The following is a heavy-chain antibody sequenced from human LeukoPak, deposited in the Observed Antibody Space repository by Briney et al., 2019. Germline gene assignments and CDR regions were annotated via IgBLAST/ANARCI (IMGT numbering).Heavy chain of an antibody. D-gene: IGHD3-9*01. J-gene: IGHJ2*01. CDR1: GGTFSNNA. V-gene: IGHV1-69*04. Sequence: GASVKVSCKASGGTFSNNAISWVRQAPGQGLEWMGRIIPMVGVTKYTQKFQGRVTITADKSTSTAYMDPSSLRYDDTAVYYCAREYYDILTGPLWYFDLWGRGTLVTVSS. CDR2: IIPMVGVT. CDR3: AREYYDILTGPLWYFDL.